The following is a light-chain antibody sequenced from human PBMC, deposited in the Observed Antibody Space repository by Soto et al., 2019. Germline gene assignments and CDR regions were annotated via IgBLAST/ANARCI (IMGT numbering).Light chain of an antibody. CDR3: SSYTSSSLLYV. V-gene: IGLV2-14*01. CDR1: SSDVGGYNY. CDR2: DVS. J-gene: IGLJ1*01. Sequence: QPALTQPASVSGSPGHSITISCTRTSSDVGGYNYVSWYQQHPGKAPKLMIYDVSNRPSGVSNRFSGSKSGNTASLSISGLQAEDEADFYCSSYTSSSLLYVFGTGTKVTVL.